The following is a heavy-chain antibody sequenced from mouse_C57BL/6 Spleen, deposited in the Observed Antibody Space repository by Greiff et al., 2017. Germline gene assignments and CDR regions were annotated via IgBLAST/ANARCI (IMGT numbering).Heavy chain of an antibody. CDR2: IYPGSGST. CDR1: GYTFTSYW. Sequence: QVQLQQPGAELVKPGASVKMSCKASGYTFTSYWITWVKQRPGQGLEWIGDIYPGSGSTNYNEKFKSKATLTVDTSSSTAYMQLSSLTSEDSAVYYCARWLRRRGYAMDYWGQGTSVTVSS. V-gene: IGHV1-55*01. J-gene: IGHJ4*01. CDR3: ARWLRRRGYAMDY. D-gene: IGHD2-2*01.